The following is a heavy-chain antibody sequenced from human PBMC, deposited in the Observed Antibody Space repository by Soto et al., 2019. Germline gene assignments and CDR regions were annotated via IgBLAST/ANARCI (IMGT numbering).Heavy chain of an antibody. Sequence: EVQLVQSGAEVKKPGATVTISCKVSGYTFTDYYMHWVQQAPGKGLEWMGLVDPEDVETRYAEKFQGKLTITADTSTDTVYMDLSSLRSEDTAVYYCATARHCTGGTCRAESFQYWGQGTLVTVSS. CDR3: ATARHCTGGTCRAESFQY. CDR2: VDPEDVET. CDR1: GYTFTDYY. D-gene: IGHD2-8*02. J-gene: IGHJ1*01. V-gene: IGHV1-69-2*01.